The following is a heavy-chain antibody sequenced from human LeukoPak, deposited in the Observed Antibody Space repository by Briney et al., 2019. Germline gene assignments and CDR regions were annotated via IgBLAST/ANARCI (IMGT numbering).Heavy chain of an antibody. CDR2: IIPIFGTA. V-gene: IGHV1-69*05. Sequence: ASVKVSCKASGGTFSSYAISWVRQAPGQGLEWMGGIIPIFGTANYAQKFQGRVTITTDESTSTAYMELSSLRAEDTAVYYCARVGRGYDFWSGYYTSAFDIWGQGTMVTVSS. J-gene: IGHJ3*02. CDR3: ARVGRGYDFWSGYYTSAFDI. D-gene: IGHD3-3*01. CDR1: GGTFSSYA.